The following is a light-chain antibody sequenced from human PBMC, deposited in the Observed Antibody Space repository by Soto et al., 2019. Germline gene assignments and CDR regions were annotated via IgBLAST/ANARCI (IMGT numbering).Light chain of an antibody. CDR3: QQYNNWPWT. J-gene: IGKJ1*01. V-gene: IGKV3-15*01. CDR2: AAS. CDR1: QSVSSN. Sequence: IVMTQSPSTLSVSPGERATLSCRASQSVSSNLAWYQQKPGQAPRLLMYAASTRPTSIAARFSGSGSGTDFTLTISSLQSEDFAVYYCQQYNNWPWTFGQGTKVDIK.